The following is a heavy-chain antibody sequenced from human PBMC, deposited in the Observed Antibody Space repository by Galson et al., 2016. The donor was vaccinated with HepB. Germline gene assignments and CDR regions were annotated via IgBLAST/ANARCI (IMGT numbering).Heavy chain of an antibody. V-gene: IGHV3-20*04. CDR1: GFTFDDYG. Sequence: SLRLSCAVSGFTFDDYGMSWVRQAPGKGLEWVAGINWNGNIGYAESVKGRFTISRDNAKNSVYLQMTSLRVEDTALYYCARDYGGAYWGQGTLVTVYS. J-gene: IGHJ4*02. CDR3: ARDYGGAY. CDR2: INWNGNI. D-gene: IGHD3-16*01.